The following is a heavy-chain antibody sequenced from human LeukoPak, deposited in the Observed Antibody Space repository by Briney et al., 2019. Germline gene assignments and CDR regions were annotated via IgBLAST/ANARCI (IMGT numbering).Heavy chain of an antibody. V-gene: IGHV3-74*01. CDR1: GFLLSDYW. CDR2: ISADGTPP. Sequence: GGSLRLSCAASGFLLSDYWVHWFRQVPGKGPVWVSHISADGTPPQYADFVKGRFTVFRDNTQNTAYLQMNSLRAEDTAVYYCARDMAAAGTLGFDPWGQGTLVTVSS. J-gene: IGHJ5*02. D-gene: IGHD6-13*01. CDR3: ARDMAAAGTLGFDP.